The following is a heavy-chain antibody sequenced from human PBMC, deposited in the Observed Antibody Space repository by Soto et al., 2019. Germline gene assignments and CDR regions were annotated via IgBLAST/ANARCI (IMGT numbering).Heavy chain of an antibody. CDR2: INPSGGST. V-gene: IGHV1-46*01. Sequence: ASVKVSCKASGYTFTSYYMHWVRQAHGQGLEWMGIINPSGGSTSYAQKFQGRVTMTRDTSTSTVYMELSSLRSEDTAVYYCARDGHYDLTYYYGMDVWGQGTTVTVSS. CDR3: ARDGHYDLTYYYGMDV. CDR1: GYTFTSYY. J-gene: IGHJ6*02. D-gene: IGHD3-3*01.